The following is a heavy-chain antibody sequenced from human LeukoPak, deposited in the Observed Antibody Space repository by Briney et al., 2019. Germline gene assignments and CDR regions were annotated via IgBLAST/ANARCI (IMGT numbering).Heavy chain of an antibody. V-gene: IGHV3-30-3*01. CDR3: AKEHTSGATNWFDP. CDR2: ISYDGSNK. Sequence: GRSLRLSCAASGFTFSSYAMHWVRQAPGKGLEWVAVISYDGSNKYYADSVKGRFTISRDNSKNTLYLQMNSLRAEDTAVYYCAKEHTSGATNWFDPWGQGTLVTVSS. J-gene: IGHJ5*02. D-gene: IGHD2-15*01. CDR1: GFTFSSYA.